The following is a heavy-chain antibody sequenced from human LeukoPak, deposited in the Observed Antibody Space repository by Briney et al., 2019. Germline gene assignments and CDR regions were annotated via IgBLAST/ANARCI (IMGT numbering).Heavy chain of an antibody. V-gene: IGHV1-69*01. CDR1: GGTFSSYA. CDR2: IIPIFGTA. Sequence: ASVKVSCKASGGTFSSYAISWVRQAPGQGLEWMGGIIPIFGTANYAQKFQGRVTITADESTSTAYMELSSLRSEDTAVYYCAIAGITMVRGVNWFDPWGQGTLVTVSS. D-gene: IGHD3-10*01. CDR3: AIAGITMVRGVNWFDP. J-gene: IGHJ5*02.